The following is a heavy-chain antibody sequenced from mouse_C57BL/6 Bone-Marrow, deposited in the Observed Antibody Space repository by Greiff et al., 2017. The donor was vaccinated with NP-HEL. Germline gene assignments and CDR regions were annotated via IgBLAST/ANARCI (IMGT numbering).Heavy chain of an antibody. D-gene: IGHD2-1*01. CDR3: ARELPYWYFDV. V-gene: IGHV1-52*01. Sequence: QVQLQQPGAELVRPGSAVKLSCKASGYTFTSYWMHWVKQRPIQGLEWIGNIDPSDSETHYNQKFKDKATLTVDKSSSTAYMQLSSLTSEDSAVYYCARELPYWYFDVWGTGTTVTVSS. CDR2: IDPSDSET. J-gene: IGHJ1*03. CDR1: GYTFTSYW.